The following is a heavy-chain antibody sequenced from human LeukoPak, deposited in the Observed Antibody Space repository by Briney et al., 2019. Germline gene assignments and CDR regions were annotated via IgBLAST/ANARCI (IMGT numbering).Heavy chain of an antibody. CDR1: GYTFTSYY. CDR2: INPSGGST. J-gene: IGHJ6*02. D-gene: IGHD6-13*01. CDR3: ARKESAAAEYYYYYGMDV. V-gene: IGHV1-46*01. Sequence: GASVKVSCKASGYTFTSYYMHWVRQAPGQGLEWMGIINPSGGSTSYAQKFQGRVTMTRDTSTSTVYMELSSLRSEDTAVYYCARKESAAAEYYYYYGMDVWGQGTTVTVSS.